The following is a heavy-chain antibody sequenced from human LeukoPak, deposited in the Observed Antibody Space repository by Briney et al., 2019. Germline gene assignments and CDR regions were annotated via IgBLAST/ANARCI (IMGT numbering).Heavy chain of an antibody. CDR3: VRDLDSSGWATFNY. V-gene: IGHV1-2*02. CDR1: GYTFTGDY. J-gene: IGHJ4*02. Sequence: GASVKVSCKASGYTFTGDYMHWVRQAPGQGLEWMGWINPNSGGTNYAQKFQGRVTMTRDTSISTAYMELSSLRSDDAAVYYCVRDLDSSGWATFNYWGQETLVTVSS. D-gene: IGHD6-19*01. CDR2: INPNSGGT.